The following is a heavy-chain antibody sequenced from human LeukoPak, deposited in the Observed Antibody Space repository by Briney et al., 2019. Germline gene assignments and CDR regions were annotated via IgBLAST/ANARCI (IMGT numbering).Heavy chain of an antibody. J-gene: IGHJ4*02. Sequence: PSETLSLTCTVSGGSISSSSYYWGWIRQPPGKGLEWIGSIYYSGSTYYNPSLKSRVTISVDTSKDQFSLRLSSVTAADTAVYYCARVTGYMIEDYFDYWGQGTLVTVSS. CDR3: ARVTGYMIEDYFDY. CDR2: IYYSGST. D-gene: IGHD3-22*01. V-gene: IGHV4-39*07. CDR1: GGSISSSSYY.